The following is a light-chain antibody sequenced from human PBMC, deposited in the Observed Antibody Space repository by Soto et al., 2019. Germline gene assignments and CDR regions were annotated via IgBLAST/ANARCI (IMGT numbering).Light chain of an antibody. CDR3: QQYNSYPKT. V-gene: IGKV1-5*03. CDR1: QSINNW. Sequence: DIQMTQSPSTLSASVGDRVTITCRASQSINNWLAWYQQKPGKAPKLLISKASSLESGVPSRFSGSGSGTEFTLTISSLQPDDFATYYCQQYNSYPKTFGQGTKVEIK. J-gene: IGKJ1*01. CDR2: KAS.